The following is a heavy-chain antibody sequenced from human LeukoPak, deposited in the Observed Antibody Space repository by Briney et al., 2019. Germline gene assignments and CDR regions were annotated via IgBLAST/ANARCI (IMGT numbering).Heavy chain of an antibody. Sequence: GGSLRLSCEASGFTFSSYGMHWVRQAPGKGVEWVAFIRFDGSDIYYADSVKGRFSISRDNSKNTLHLQMNSLRAEDTAVYYCAKAQHYDSSGLDYWGQGTLVTVSS. CDR3: AKAQHYDSSGLDY. CDR2: IRFDGSDI. D-gene: IGHD3-22*01. J-gene: IGHJ4*02. CDR1: GFTFSSYG. V-gene: IGHV3-30*02.